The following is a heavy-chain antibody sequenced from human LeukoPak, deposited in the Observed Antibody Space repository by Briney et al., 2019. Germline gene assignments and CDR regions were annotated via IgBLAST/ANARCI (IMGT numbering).Heavy chain of an antibody. CDR2: ISGSGGGT. J-gene: IGHJ3*02. CDR1: GFTFSSYA. Sequence: PGGSLRLSCAASGFTFSSYAMSWVRQAPGKGLEWVSAISGSGGGTYYADSVKGRFTISRDNSKNTLYLQMNSLRAEDTAVYYCAKDTHSYYYDSSGYYDIWGQGTMVTVSS. D-gene: IGHD3-22*01. V-gene: IGHV3-23*01. CDR3: AKDTHSYYYDSSGYYDI.